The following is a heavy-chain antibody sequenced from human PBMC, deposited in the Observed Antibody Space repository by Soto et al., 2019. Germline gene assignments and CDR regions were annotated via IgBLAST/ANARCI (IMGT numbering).Heavy chain of an antibody. J-gene: IGHJ6*02. V-gene: IGHV6-1*01. CDR3: AREEAAAGRWRSMDV. CDR1: GDGVSSNSAA. D-gene: IGHD6-13*01. Sequence: SQTLSLTCAISGDGVSSNSAAWNWIRQPPSRGLEWLGRTYYRSKWYNDYAVSVKSRITINPDTSKNQLSLQLNSVSPEDTAMYYCAREEAAAGRWRSMDVWGQGTTVTVSS. CDR2: TYYRSKWYN.